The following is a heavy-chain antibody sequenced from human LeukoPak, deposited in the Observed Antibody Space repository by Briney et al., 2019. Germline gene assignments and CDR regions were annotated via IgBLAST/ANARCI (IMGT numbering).Heavy chain of an antibody. CDR3: AGGESEYSSSGDFAY. D-gene: IGHD6-6*01. Sequence: PGGSLRLSCAASGFTFSDYYMSWIRQAPGKGLEWVSYISSSSTTIYYADSVKGRFTISRDNAKNSLYLQLNSLRAEDTAVYYCAGGESEYSSSGDFAYWGQGTLVTVSS. J-gene: IGHJ4*02. CDR2: ISSSSTTI. V-gene: IGHV3-11*04. CDR1: GFTFSDYY.